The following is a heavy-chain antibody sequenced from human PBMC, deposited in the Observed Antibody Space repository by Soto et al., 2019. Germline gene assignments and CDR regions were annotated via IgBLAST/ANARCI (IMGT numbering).Heavy chain of an antibody. CDR2: ISWDGGST. V-gene: IGHV3-43D*04. J-gene: IGHJ6*02. CDR3: AKDIAEIIAAAGIYYYGMDV. D-gene: IGHD6-13*01. Sequence: GGSLRLSCAASGFTFDDYAMHWVRQAPGKGLEWVSLISWDGGSTYYADSVKGRFTISRDNSKNSLYLQMNSLRAEDTALYYCAKDIAEIIAAAGIYYYGMDVWGQGTTVTSP. CDR1: GFTFDDYA.